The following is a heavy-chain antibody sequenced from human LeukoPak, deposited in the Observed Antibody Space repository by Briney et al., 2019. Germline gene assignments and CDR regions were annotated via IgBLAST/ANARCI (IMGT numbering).Heavy chain of an antibody. D-gene: IGHD4-11*01. CDR2: ISPNSGGT. Sequence: VASVKVSRKASGYTFTDYNIHWVRQAPGQGLEWMGWISPNSGGTNYAQKFQGRVTMTRNTSISTAYMELSSLRSEDTAVYYCARQMLDYSNYVDYYYMDVWGKGTTVTVSS. V-gene: IGHV1-2*02. J-gene: IGHJ6*03. CDR1: GYTFTDYN. CDR3: ARQMLDYSNYVDYYYMDV.